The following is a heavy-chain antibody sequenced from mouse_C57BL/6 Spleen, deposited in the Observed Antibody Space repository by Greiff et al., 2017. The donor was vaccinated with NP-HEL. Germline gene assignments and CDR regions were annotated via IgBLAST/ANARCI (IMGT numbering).Heavy chain of an antibody. CDR3: ARWGNYDDYAMDY. Sequence: VQLQQPGTELVKPGASVKLSCKASGYTFTSYWMHWVKQRPGQGLEWIGNINPSNGGTNYNEKFKSKATLTVDKSSSTAYMQLSSLTSEDSAVYYCARWGNYDDYAMDYWGQGTSVTVSS. D-gene: IGHD2-1*01. CDR2: INPSNGGT. J-gene: IGHJ4*01. CDR1: GYTFTSYW. V-gene: IGHV1-53*01.